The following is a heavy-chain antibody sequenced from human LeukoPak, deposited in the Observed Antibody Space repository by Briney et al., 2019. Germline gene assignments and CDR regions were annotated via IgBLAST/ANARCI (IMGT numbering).Heavy chain of an antibody. J-gene: IGHJ4*02. Sequence: SETLSLTCTVSGGSISSSSYYWGWIRQPPGKGLEWIGSIYYSGSTYYNPSLKSRVTISVDTSKNQFPLKLSSVTAADTAVYYCARSGGSWYLPFDYWGQGTLVTVSS. CDR1: GGSISSSSYY. D-gene: IGHD6-13*01. V-gene: IGHV4-39*06. CDR2: IYYSGST. CDR3: ARSGGSWYLPFDY.